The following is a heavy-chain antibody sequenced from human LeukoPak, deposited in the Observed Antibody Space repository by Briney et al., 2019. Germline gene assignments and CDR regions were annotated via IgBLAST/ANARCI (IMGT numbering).Heavy chain of an antibody. J-gene: IGHJ6*04. Sequence: GGSLRLSCAASGFTFSGYYMSWIRQAPAKGLEWVSYISSSSSYTNYADSVKGRFTISRDNAKNSLYLQMNSLRAEDTAVYYCARDGYGSGSGYYGMDVWGKGTTVTVSS. D-gene: IGHD3-10*01. CDR2: ISSSSSYT. CDR1: GFTFSGYY. V-gene: IGHV3-11*06. CDR3: ARDGYGSGSGYYGMDV.